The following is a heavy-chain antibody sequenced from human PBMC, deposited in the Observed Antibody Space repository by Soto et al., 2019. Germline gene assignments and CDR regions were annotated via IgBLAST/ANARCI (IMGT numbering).Heavy chain of an antibody. CDR1: GFTFETYG. Sequence: PGGSLRLSCAASGFTFETYGMHWVRQAPGKGLEWMAVISYDGSNKYYADSVKGRFTISRDNSKNTLYMQMNSLRAEDTAIYYCAKDHIVAAASDYWGQGTLVTASS. CDR3: AKDHIVAAASDY. V-gene: IGHV3-30*18. CDR2: ISYDGSNK. J-gene: IGHJ4*02. D-gene: IGHD2-2*01.